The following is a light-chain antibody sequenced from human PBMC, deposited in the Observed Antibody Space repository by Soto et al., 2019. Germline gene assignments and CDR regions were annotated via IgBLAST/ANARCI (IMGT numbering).Light chain of an antibody. Sequence: QPVLTQPPSASGSPGQSVAISCTGTSSDVGGYNYVSWYQQHPGKAPKLMIYEVNMRPSGVPDRFSASKSGNTASLTVSGLQAEDEAHYYCTSYSGTNKLLFGGGTKLTVL. CDR1: SSDVGGYNY. J-gene: IGLJ2*01. CDR2: EVN. V-gene: IGLV2-8*01. CDR3: TSYSGTNKLL.